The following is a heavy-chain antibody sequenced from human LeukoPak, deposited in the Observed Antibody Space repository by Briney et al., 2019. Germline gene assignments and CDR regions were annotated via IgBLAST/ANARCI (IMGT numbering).Heavy chain of an antibody. V-gene: IGHV4-4*09. CDR2: VYSSGNT. CDR1: GGSISSYY. D-gene: IGHD3-16*02. J-gene: IGHJ6*03. CDR3: ARGGSYRGYMDV. Sequence: SETLSLTCTVSGGSISSYYWSWIRQPPGKGLEWIGYVYSSGNTNYNPSLKSRVTISVDTSKNQFSLKLSSVTAADTAVYYCARGGSYRGYMDVWGKGTTVTVSS.